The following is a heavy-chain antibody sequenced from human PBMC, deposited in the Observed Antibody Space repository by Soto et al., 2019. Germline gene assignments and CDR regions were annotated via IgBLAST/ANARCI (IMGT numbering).Heavy chain of an antibody. J-gene: IGHJ4*02. CDR3: ARVDIAVVPSTTFDY. V-gene: IGHV4-39*01. D-gene: IGHD2-2*01. Sequence: QLQLQESGPGLVKPSETLSLTCTVSGGSISSISYYWGWIRQPPGKGREWIGSIKYSGHTFYNPSLKSRVTMSVDTSKNQFSLRLSSVTAAETAVYYCARVDIAVVPSTTFDYWGQGTLVTVSS. CDR1: GGSISSISYY. CDR2: IKYSGHT.